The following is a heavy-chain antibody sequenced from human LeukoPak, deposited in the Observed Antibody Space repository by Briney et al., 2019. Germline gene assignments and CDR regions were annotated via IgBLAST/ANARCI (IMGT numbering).Heavy chain of an antibody. CDR2: IYPGDSDT. V-gene: IGHV5-51*01. CDR3: ARQAIRVAGIYYYYMAV. D-gene: IGHD6-19*01. J-gene: IGHJ6*03. CDR1: GYSSTSYW. Sequence: GESLKISCKGSGYSSTSYWIGWVRQMPGKGLEWMGIIYPGDSDTRYSPSFQGQVTISADKSISTAYLQLSSLTRSDTAMYYCARQAIRVAGIYYYYMAVWGKGTTVTVSS.